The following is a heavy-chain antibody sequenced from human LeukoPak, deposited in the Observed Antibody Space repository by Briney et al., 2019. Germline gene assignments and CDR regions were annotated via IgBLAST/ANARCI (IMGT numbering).Heavy chain of an antibody. Sequence: PSETLSLTCTVSGYSINNYYWSWIRQPPGKGLEWIGYIYYSGSTNYNPSLKSRVTISVDTSKNQFSLRLSSVTAADTAVYYCARALRQQLVTGWFDPWGQGTLVTVSS. CDR2: IYYSGST. CDR1: GYSINNYY. V-gene: IGHV4-59*01. CDR3: ARALRQQLVTGWFDP. J-gene: IGHJ5*02. D-gene: IGHD6-13*01.